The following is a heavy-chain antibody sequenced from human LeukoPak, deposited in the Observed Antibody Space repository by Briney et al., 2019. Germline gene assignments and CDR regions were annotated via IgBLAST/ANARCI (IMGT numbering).Heavy chain of an antibody. V-gene: IGHV4-4*08. D-gene: IGHD2-2*02. J-gene: IGHJ6*03. CDR1: GGSINSYY. CDR2: IYNSGT. CDR3: ARDSNRYCSSTSCYTYEDYYYYYMDV. Sequence: SETLSLTCSVSGGSINSYYWTWIRQPPGKGLEWIGNIYNSGTNYNPSLKSRVTMSVDTSKNQFSLKLSSVTAADTAVYYCARDSNRYCSSTSCYTYEDYYYYYMDVWGKGTTVTVSS.